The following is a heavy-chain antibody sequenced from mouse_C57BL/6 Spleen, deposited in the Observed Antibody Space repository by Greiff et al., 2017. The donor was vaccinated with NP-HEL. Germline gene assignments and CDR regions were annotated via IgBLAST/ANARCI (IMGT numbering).Heavy chain of an antibody. D-gene: IGHD1-1*01. V-gene: IGHV1-26*01. CDR2: INPNNGGT. CDR1: GYTFTDYY. J-gene: IGHJ4*01. CDR3: APIYYYGSRWEDYAMDY. Sequence: EVKLQQSGPELVKPGASVKISCKASGYTFTDYYMNWVKQSHGKSLEWIGDINPNNGGTSYNQKFKGKATLTVDKSSSTAYMELRSLTSEDSAVYYCAPIYYYGSRWEDYAMDYWGQGTSVTVSS.